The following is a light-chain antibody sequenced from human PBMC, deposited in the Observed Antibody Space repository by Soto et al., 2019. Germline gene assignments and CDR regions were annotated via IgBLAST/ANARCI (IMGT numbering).Light chain of an antibody. J-gene: IGKJ2*01. V-gene: IGKV1-27*01. Sequence: DIQMTQSPSSLSASVGDRVTITCRASQGISNYLAWYQQKPGKVPKLLIYAASTLQSGVPSRFMGGGSGTDFTLTIRSLQPEDAATYYCQKYVDAPKSFGQGTKVEIK. CDR2: AAS. CDR3: QKYVDAPKS. CDR1: QGISNY.